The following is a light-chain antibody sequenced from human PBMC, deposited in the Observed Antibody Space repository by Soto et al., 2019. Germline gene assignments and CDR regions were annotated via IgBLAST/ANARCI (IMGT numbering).Light chain of an antibody. CDR1: NSDIGSHA. J-gene: IGLJ2*01. Sequence: QSVLTQPPSASGTPGQRVTISCSGSNSDIGSHAVDWYQQSPGTAPKLLIYSSDQRPSGVPDRFSGSKSGTSASLAISGLQSEDEADYYCATWADSVNGVVFGGGTKPHRP. CDR3: ATWADSVNGVV. CDR2: SSD. V-gene: IGLV1-44*01.